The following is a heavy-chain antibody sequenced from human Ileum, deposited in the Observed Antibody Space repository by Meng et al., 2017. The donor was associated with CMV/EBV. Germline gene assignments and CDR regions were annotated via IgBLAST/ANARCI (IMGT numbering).Heavy chain of an antibody. V-gene: IGHV3-64*01. CDR3: ARDLTGTYSFDY. D-gene: IGHD3-9*01. J-gene: IGHJ4*02. CDR2: ISTNGGAT. Sequence: CVASGFTLSCYAMHWVRQAPGKGLEYVSTISTNGGATYYANSVKDTFTISRDNSKNTLYLQMSNLRPEDMAVYYCARDLTGTYSFDYWGQGTLVTVSS. CDR1: GFTLSCYA.